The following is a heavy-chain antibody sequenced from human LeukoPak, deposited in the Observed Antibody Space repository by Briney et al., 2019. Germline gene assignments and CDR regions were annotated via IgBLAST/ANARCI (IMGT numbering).Heavy chain of an antibody. CDR1: GFTFSSYA. D-gene: IGHD1-26*01. J-gene: IGHJ4*02. Sequence: GGSLRLSCAASGFTFSSYAMSWVRQAPGKGLEWVSAINSPGGSTYYADSVKGRFTISRDNSKNTLYLQMNSLRADDTAVYYCVCRIGGAPQWGQGTLVTVSS. CDR2: INSPGGST. CDR3: VCRIGGAPQ. V-gene: IGHV3-23*01.